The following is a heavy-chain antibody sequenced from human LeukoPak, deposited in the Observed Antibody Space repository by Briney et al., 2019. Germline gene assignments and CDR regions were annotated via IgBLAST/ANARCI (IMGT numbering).Heavy chain of an antibody. J-gene: IGHJ4*02. CDR2: INPNGGST. CDR3: ARVRVGYCTSTSCQYFDY. Sequence: GGSLRLSCAGSGFTFSIYSMHWVRQAPGRGLEYVSAINPNGGSTYYANSVKGRFTISRDNSKNTLYLQMGSLRAEDMAVYYCARVRVGYCTSTSCQYFDYWGQGTLVSVSS. V-gene: IGHV3-64*01. D-gene: IGHD2-2*01. CDR1: GFTFSIYS.